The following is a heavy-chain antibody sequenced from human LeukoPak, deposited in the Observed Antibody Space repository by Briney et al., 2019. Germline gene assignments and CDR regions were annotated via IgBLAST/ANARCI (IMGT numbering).Heavy chain of an antibody. Sequence: PGGSLRLSCAASGFSFRSYSMNWVRQSPGKGLEWISYIGTGADAIYYADSVRGRFTISRDNAKNSVYLQMNSLRVEDTAVYYCARGGQGRDDYSDDWGQGTLVTVSS. V-gene: IGHV3-48*04. CDR2: IGTGADAI. CDR3: ARGGQGRDDYSDD. J-gene: IGHJ4*02. CDR1: GFSFRSYS.